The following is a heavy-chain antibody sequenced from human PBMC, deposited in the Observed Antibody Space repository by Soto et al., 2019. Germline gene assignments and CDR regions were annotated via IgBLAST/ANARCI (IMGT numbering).Heavy chain of an antibody. J-gene: IGHJ2*01. CDR3: ARLYRCLGLWYFDL. Sequence: QVQLQESDPGLVKPSETLSLTCTVSGASTNSYFWSWIRQPPGKGLEWIGYVYDSETTNYNPSYNPSLKSRVTISVNTSRTQFSLRLSCVAAADTAMYYCARLYRCLGLWYFDLWGRGAVVTVSS. CDR1: GASTNSYF. V-gene: IGHV4-59*12. CDR2: VYDSETT.